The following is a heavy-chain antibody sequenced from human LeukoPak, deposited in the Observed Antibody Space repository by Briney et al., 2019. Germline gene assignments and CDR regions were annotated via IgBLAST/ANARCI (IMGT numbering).Heavy chain of an antibody. CDR1: RFNLSAYT. Sequence: GGSLRLSCAATRFNLSAYTMSWVRQAPGKGLEWVSVISGSGGSGGSTYYADSVKGRFTISRDNSKNTLYLQMNSLRAEDTAVYYCAKEGCTFTTCYINCWGQGTLVTVSS. D-gene: IGHD2-2*02. CDR2: ISGSGGSGGST. J-gene: IGHJ4*02. V-gene: IGHV3-23*01. CDR3: AKEGCTFTTCYINC.